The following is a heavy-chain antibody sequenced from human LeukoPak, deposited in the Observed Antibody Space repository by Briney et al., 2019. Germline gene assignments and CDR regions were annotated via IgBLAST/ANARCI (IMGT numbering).Heavy chain of an antibody. Sequence: PSETLSLTCAVYGGSFSGYYWSWIRQPPGKGLEWIGEINHSGSTNYNPSLKSRVTISVDTSKNQFSLKLSSVTAADTAVYYSARGRYSGSYYFPLFTDYWGQGTLVTVSS. J-gene: IGHJ4*02. CDR2: INHSGST. V-gene: IGHV4-34*01. CDR3: ARGRYSGSYYFPLFTDY. CDR1: GGSFSGYY. D-gene: IGHD1-26*01.